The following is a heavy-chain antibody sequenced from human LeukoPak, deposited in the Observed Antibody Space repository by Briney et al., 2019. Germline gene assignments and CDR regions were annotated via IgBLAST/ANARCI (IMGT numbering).Heavy chain of an antibody. CDR3: ARGASSTSCYFDY. Sequence: GGSLRLSCAASGFTFSSYAMHWVRQAPGKGLEWVAVISYDGSNKYYADSVKGRFTISRDNSKNTLYLQMNSLRAEDTAVYYCARGASSTSCYFDYWGQGTLVTVSS. D-gene: IGHD2-2*01. V-gene: IGHV3-30*04. J-gene: IGHJ4*02. CDR2: ISYDGSNK. CDR1: GFTFSSYA.